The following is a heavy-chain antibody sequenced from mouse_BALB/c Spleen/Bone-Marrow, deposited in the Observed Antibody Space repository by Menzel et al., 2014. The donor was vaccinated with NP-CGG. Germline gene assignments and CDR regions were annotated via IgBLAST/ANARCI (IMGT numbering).Heavy chain of an antibody. CDR3: AKVMTGFAY. V-gene: IGHV1-80*01. CDR2: IYPGDGET. J-gene: IGHJ3*01. CDR1: GYAFSSYW. D-gene: IGHD2-2*01. Sequence: VKLVESGAELVRPGSSVKISCEASGYAFSSYWMTWVKQRPGQGLEWIGQIYPGDGETNYNGKFKGKATLTADKSSSTAYMQLSGLTSEDSAVYFCAKVMTGFAYWGQGTLVTVSA.